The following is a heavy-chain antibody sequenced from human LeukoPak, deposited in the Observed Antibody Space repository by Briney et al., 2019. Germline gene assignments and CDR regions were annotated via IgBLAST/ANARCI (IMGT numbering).Heavy chain of an antibody. V-gene: IGHV4-39*01. CDR2: IYYSEST. CDR3: SNTNRGWYGVGDY. CDR1: GGSISSSSYS. D-gene: IGHD6-19*01. Sequence: SETLCLTCAASGGSISSSSYSWGWIRQPPGKGLEWIGSIYYSESTYYNPSLKSRVTISVDTSKNQFSLKLSSVTAADTAVYYCSNTNRGWYGVGDYWSQGALVTVSS. J-gene: IGHJ4*02.